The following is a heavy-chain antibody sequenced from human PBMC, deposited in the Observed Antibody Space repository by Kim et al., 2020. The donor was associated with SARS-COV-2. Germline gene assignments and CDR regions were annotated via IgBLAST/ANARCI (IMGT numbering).Heavy chain of an antibody. CDR3: SSSTVGAYFDY. V-gene: IGHV3-53*01. D-gene: IGHD1-26*01. J-gene: IGHJ4*02. Sequence: TDYAEPGTGRLTISRDIPKETLYLQMNSLRDEDTAVYYCSSSTVGAYFDYWGQGSLVTVSS. CDR2: T.